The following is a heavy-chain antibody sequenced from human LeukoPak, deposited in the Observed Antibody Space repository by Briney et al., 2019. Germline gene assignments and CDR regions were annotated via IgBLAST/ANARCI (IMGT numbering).Heavy chain of an antibody. CDR3: ARGSNSGSFRPGF. D-gene: IGHD1-26*01. CDR1: GFTFVSHA. V-gene: IGHV3-23*01. CDR2: IRASDGST. Sequence: GGSVRLSCAASGFTFVSHAMSWVRQAPGKGLEWVSGIRASDGSTYYADSVKGRFTSSRDNSKNTLYLQMNSLRAEDTAVYYCARGSNSGSFRPGFWGQGTLVTVSS. J-gene: IGHJ4*02.